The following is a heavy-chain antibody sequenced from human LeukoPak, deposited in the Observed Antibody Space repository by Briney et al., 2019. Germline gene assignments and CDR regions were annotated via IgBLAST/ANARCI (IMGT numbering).Heavy chain of an antibody. V-gene: IGHV4-39*01. CDR3: ARHMFDRAGRPFDY. CDR1: GGSVSSSSDY. J-gene: IGHJ4*02. CDR2: LFYSGST. Sequence: SETLSLTCTVSGGSVSSSSDYWDWIRQPPGKGLEWIVSLFYSGSTDYSPSLTSRVTISIDTSKNQFSLKLSSVTAADTAVYYCARHMFDRAGRPFDYWGQGTLVTVSS. D-gene: IGHD6-13*01.